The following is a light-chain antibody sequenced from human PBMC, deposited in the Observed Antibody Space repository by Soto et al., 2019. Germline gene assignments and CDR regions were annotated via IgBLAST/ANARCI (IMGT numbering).Light chain of an antibody. Sequence: LQMTQSPSTLSASVGDRVTITCRASQSISSWFAWYQQKPGKAPKLLIYQASSLQIGVPSRFSGSGTGTDFTLTISSLQPDDFATYYCQQYNIRWTSGQGTKVEIK. V-gene: IGKV1-5*03. CDR1: QSISSW. J-gene: IGKJ1*01. CDR2: QAS. CDR3: QQYNIRWT.